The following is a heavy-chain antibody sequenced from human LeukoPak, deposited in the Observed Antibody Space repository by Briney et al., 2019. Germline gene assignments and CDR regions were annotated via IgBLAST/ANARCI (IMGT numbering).Heavy chain of an antibody. CDR1: GGSLSSSSYY. Sequence: SETLSLTCTVSGGSLSSSSYYWGWFRQPPGTGLEWIGSIYHSGSTYYNPSLKSRLTISVDTSKNQFSLKLSSVTAADTAVYYCARTQNPYDFWSGYYKGGYYFDYWGQGTLVTVSS. CDR3: ARTQNPYDFWSGYYKGGYYFDY. CDR2: IYHSGST. J-gene: IGHJ4*02. D-gene: IGHD3-3*01. V-gene: IGHV4-39*07.